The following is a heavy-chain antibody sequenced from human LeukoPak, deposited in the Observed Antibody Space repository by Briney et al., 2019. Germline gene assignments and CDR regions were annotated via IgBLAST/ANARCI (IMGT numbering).Heavy chain of an antibody. V-gene: IGHV3-43*02. Sequence: GGSLRLSCAASGFTFDDYAMHWVRQAPGKGLEWGSLIRGDGGSTYYAESVKGRFTVSRDNSKNSLYVQMNSLRTEDTALYYCAKDSCSSTSCYVEYWGQGTLVTVSS. D-gene: IGHD2-2*01. CDR1: GFTFDDYA. CDR3: AKDSCSSTSCYVEY. J-gene: IGHJ4*02. CDR2: IRGDGGST.